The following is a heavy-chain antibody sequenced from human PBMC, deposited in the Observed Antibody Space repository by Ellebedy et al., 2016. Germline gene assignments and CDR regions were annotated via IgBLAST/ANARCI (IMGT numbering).Heavy chain of an antibody. D-gene: IGHD3/OR15-3a*01. CDR2: MNLNNGNT. CDR3: AIFYRTGDS. V-gene: IGHV1-8*01. CDR1: GYTFTTYD. J-gene: IGHJ4*02. Sequence: ASVKVSXXASGYTFTTYDINWVRQAAGQGHEWMGWMNLNNGNTGYAQKFQGRVTMTRDTSISTAYMELTSLTSEDTAVYYCAIFYRTGDSWGQGTLVTVSS.